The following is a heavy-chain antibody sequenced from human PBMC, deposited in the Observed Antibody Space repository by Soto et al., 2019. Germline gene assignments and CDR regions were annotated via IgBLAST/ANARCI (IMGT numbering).Heavy chain of an antibody. D-gene: IGHD3-16*01. CDR1: GGTFSSYT. V-gene: IGHV1-69*08. J-gene: IGHJ4*02. Sequence: QVQLVQSGAEVKKPGSSVKVSCKASGGTFSSYTIRWVRQAPGQGLERMGRIIPILGIANYTQKLQGRVTITADKSTSTAYMELSSVRDEYTAGYYCARESTGGFDYWGQGTLVTVSS. CDR3: ARESTGGFDY. CDR2: IIPILGIA.